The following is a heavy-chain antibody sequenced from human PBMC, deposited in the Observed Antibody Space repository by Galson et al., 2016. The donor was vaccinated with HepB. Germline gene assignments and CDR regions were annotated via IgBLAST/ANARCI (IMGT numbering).Heavy chain of an antibody. V-gene: IGHV5-51*01. J-gene: IGHJ4*02. CDR3: ARALNGEFYFDL. D-gene: IGHD4-17*01. Sequence: QSGAEVKKPGESLKISCKGSGSSFNTYWIGWVRQMPGRGLEWVGISFHAVYNTMHSPSFQGPVTISSDTSINTAYLQWSSLKASETAMYYCARALNGEFYFDLWGQGTLVTVSS. CDR2: SFHAVYNT. CDR1: GSSFNTYW.